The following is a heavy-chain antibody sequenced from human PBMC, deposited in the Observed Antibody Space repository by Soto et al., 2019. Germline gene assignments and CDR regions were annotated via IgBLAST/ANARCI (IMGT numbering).Heavy chain of an antibody. CDR1: GFTFSSYA. J-gene: IGHJ4*02. CDR3: ARGGYSYGLTFDY. CDR2: ISYDGSNK. D-gene: IGHD5-18*01. V-gene: IGHV3-30-3*01. Sequence: QVQLVESGGGVVQPGRSLRLSCAASGFTFSSYAMHWVRQAPGKGLEWVAVISYDGSNKYYADSVKGRFTISRDNSKNTLYLQMNSLRAEDTAVYYCARGGYSYGLTFDYWGQGTLVTVSS.